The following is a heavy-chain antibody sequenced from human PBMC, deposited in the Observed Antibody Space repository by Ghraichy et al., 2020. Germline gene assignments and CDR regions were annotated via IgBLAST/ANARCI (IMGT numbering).Heavy chain of an antibody. V-gene: IGHV3-11*04. CDR2: ISSSGSTI. CDR1: GFTFSDYY. CDR3: ARGDEWAEGDYDFWSGSIFFDY. Sequence: GGSLRLSCAASGFTFSDYYMSWIRQAPGKGLEWVSYISSSGSTIYYADSVKGRFTISRDNAKNSLYLQMNSLRAEDTAVYYCARGDEWAEGDYDFWSGSIFFDYWGQGTLVTVSS. J-gene: IGHJ4*02. D-gene: IGHD3-3*01.